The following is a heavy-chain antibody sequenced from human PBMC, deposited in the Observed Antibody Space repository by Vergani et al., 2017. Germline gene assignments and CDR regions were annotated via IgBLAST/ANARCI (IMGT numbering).Heavy chain of an antibody. Sequence: QVTLRESGPALVKPTQTLTLTCTFSGFSILTSEMCVSLFRQPPGKALEWLALIDWNDNKYFNTSLKTRITISKDASKNQVVLTMTNMDPVDTATYYCARIGRRGRSGYDRLDFWGQGILVNVAS. CDR2: IDWNDNK. V-gene: IGHV2-70*01. CDR1: GFSILTSEMC. J-gene: IGHJ4*02. CDR3: ARIGRRGRSGYDRLDF. D-gene: IGHD5-12*01.